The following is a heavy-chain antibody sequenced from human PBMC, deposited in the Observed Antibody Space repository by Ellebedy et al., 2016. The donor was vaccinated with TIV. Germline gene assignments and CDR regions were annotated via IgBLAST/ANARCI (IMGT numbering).Heavy chain of an antibody. CDR3: ARDGVSSSSKMDY. CDR2: ISISTGNI. CDR1: GFTFRNYG. D-gene: IGHD6-6*01. Sequence: GESLKISCAASGFTFRNYGLTSVHQAPGQVLEWVSSISISTGNIYYADSVRGRFTISRDNAKNSLYLQMYSLRDEDTDVYFCARDGVSSSSKMDYWGQGTLVTVS. V-gene: IGHV3-48*02. J-gene: IGHJ4*02.